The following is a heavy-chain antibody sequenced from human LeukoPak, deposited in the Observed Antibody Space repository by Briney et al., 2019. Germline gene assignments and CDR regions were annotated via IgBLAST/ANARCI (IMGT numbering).Heavy chain of an antibody. V-gene: IGHV1-3*04. CDR3: ARDSVLAVAGLDY. D-gene: IGHD6-19*01. Sequence: ASVKVSCKASGYTFTNYIMHWVRQAPGQRLEWMGWINTVNGNTKYSQEFQGRVTITRDTSATTAYMELSRLRSDDTAVYYCARDSVLAVAGLDYWGQGTLVTVSS. J-gene: IGHJ4*02. CDR2: INTVNGNT. CDR1: GYTFTNYI.